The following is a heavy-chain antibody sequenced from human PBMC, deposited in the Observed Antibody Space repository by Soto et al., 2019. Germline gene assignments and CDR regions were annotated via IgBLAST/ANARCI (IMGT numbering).Heavy chain of an antibody. Sequence: QLLESGGGLVQPGGSLRLSCAASGFTSSTYALNWVRQAPGKGLEWVSTISESGHHTYYADSVKGRFTISRDKSKNTLSLQMNSLRPEDTAVYYCAKSDGCGGGSCYTGTYYYFDFWGRGTLVTVSS. D-gene: IGHD2-15*01. CDR1: GFTSSTYA. J-gene: IGHJ2*01. CDR3: AKSDGCGGGSCYTGTYYYFDF. V-gene: IGHV3-23*01. CDR2: ISESGHHT.